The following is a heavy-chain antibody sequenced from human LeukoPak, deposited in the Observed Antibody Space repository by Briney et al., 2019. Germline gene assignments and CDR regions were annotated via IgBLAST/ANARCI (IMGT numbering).Heavy chain of an antibody. CDR1: GYTFTSYG. J-gene: IGHJ4*02. D-gene: IGHD1-7*01. CDR3: ATDWPGTAEFDY. V-gene: IGHV1-18*01. Sequence: ALVKVSCKATGYTFTSYGISWVRKAPGQGLEGMGWISAYDGNTNCAQKPQGRVAMTSDTSSRAAYRELRSLRSDDTGVYYCATDWPGTAEFDYWGQGTLVTVPS. CDR2: ISAYDGNT.